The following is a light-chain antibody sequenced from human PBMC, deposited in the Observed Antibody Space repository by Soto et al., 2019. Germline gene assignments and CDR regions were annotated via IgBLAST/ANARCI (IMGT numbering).Light chain of an antibody. V-gene: IGLV8-61*01. Sequence: QTVVTQEPSFSVSPGGTVTLTCGLSSGPVFTSPYPNRYQQTPGQAPRTLIFNTNTRSSGVPDRFSGSILGDKAALTITGAQADDDSYYYCLLYLGGGIWVFGGGTKLTVL. CDR1: SGPVFTSPY. CDR2: NTN. J-gene: IGLJ3*02. CDR3: LLYLGGGIWV.